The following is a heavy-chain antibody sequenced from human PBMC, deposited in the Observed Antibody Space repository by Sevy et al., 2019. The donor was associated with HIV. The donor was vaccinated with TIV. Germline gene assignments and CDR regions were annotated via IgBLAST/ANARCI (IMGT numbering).Heavy chain of an antibody. CDR3: ARDSAEFLGGNAFDI. Sequence: GGSLRLSCAASGLTSGSNGMHWVRQAPGKGLGWVAVIWYDGSNNNYADSMKGRFTISRDNSKNTLYLQMNSLRAEDTAVYYCARDSAEFLGGNAFDIWGQGTMVTVSS. CDR1: GLTSGSNG. D-gene: IGHD3-16*01. CDR2: IWYDGSNN. J-gene: IGHJ3*02. V-gene: IGHV3-33*01.